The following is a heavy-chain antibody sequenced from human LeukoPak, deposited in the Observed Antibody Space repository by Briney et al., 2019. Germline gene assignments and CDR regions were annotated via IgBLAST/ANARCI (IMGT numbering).Heavy chain of an antibody. CDR1: GGSISSGSYY. Sequence: SQTLSLTCTVSGGSISSGSYYWSWIRQPAGKGLEWIGRIYTSGSTNYNPSLKSRVTISVDTSKNQFSLKLSSVTAADTAVYYCARDYGSGSYYAFDIWGQGTMVTVSS. CDR3: ARDYGSGSYYAFDI. V-gene: IGHV4-61*02. J-gene: IGHJ3*02. CDR2: IYTSGST. D-gene: IGHD3-10*01.